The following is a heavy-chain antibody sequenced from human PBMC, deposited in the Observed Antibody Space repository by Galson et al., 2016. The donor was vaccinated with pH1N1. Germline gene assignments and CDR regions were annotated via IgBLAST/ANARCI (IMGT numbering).Heavy chain of an antibody. V-gene: IGHV2-5*02. J-gene: IGHJ3*01. D-gene: IGHD5-12*01. Sequence: PALVKPTQTVTLTCTVSGFSLSSSGVGVAWIRQPPGKALEWLALIYWDDDKRYSPSLKNRLTITKDISKNQVVLTMTNMDPADTATYYCAQREVTITNAFDVWGQGTMVTVSS. CDR1: GFSLSSSGVG. CDR3: AQREVTITNAFDV. CDR2: IYWDDDK.